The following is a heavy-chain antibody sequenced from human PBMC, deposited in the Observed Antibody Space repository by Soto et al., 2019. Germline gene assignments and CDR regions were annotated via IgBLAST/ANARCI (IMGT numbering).Heavy chain of an antibody. CDR2: ISGSGYST. CDR1: GFTFSSYA. CDR3: AKAPYYYDSSGYYYTAFDI. Sequence: HPGGSLRLSCAASGFTFSSYAMSWVRQAPGQGLEWVSAISGSGYSTYYADSVKGRFTISRDNSKNTLYLQMNSLRAEDTAVYYCAKAPYYYDSSGYYYTAFDIWGQGTMVTVSS. D-gene: IGHD3-22*01. J-gene: IGHJ3*02. V-gene: IGHV3-23*01.